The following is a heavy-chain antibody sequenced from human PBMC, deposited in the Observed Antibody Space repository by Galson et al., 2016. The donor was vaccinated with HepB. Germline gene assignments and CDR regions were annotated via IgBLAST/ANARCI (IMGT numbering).Heavy chain of an antibody. Sequence: SLRLSCAASGFTFSDYYMTWIRQSPGKGLEWVSYSSGSSTYTKYADSVKGRFTISRDDAKNSLYLQMNSLRAEDTAVYYCARGGAWGVSPEAAFDIWGRGTMVTVSS. J-gene: IGHJ3*02. CDR3: ARGGAWGVSPEAAFDI. CDR2: SSGSSTYT. CDR1: GFTFSDYY. V-gene: IGHV3-11*06. D-gene: IGHD3-10*01.